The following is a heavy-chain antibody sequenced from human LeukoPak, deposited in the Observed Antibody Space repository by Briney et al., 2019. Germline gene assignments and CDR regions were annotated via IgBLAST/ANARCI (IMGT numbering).Heavy chain of an antibody. V-gene: IGHV3-23*01. CDR1: GFTFSNYW. CDR2: ISGSGGRT. Sequence: PGGSLRLSCAASGFTFSNYWMHWVRQAPGTGLEWVSAISGSGGRTYYADSVKGRFTISRDSSKNTLFLQMNSLRAEDTAVYYCGRGIEGGATDYWGQGTLVTVSS. J-gene: IGHJ4*02. D-gene: IGHD4/OR15-4a*01. CDR3: GRGIEGGATDY.